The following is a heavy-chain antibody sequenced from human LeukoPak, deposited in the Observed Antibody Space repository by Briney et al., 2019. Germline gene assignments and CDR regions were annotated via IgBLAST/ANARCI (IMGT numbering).Heavy chain of an antibody. Sequence: GGSLGLSCAASGFTFRNYVIHWVRQAPGKGLEWVAVTSSDLNVKLYADSVKGRFTISRDNSRSTLYLQMNSLRPEDTAIYYCAREGYYGSGSPPSLYFDYWGQGTLATVSS. D-gene: IGHD3-10*01. CDR3: AREGYYGSGSPPSLYFDY. CDR2: TSSDLNVK. J-gene: IGHJ4*02. CDR1: GFTFRNYV. V-gene: IGHV3-30-3*01.